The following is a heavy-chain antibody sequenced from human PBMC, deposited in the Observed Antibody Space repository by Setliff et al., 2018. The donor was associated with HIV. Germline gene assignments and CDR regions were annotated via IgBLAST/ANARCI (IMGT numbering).Heavy chain of an antibody. V-gene: IGHV4-31*03. CDR1: GGSINSGHYY. CDR2: IYYTGST. CDR3: ARYRYAGEIDY. Sequence: SETLSLTCSVSGGSINSGHYYWSWIRHHPGKGLEWTGYIYYTGSTYFNPSLKSRLTLSIDTSKNQFSLKLGSVPAADTAVYYFARYRYAGEIDYWGQGTLVTVSS. J-gene: IGHJ4*02. D-gene: IGHD3-16*02.